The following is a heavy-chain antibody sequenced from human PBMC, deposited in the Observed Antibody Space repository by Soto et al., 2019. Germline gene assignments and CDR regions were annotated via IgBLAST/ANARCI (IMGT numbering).Heavy chain of an antibody. CDR2: ISGSGGNA. D-gene: IGHD1-26*01. CDR1: GFTFSSYA. J-gene: IGHJ6*02. V-gene: IGHV3-23*01. CDR3: AKDGASGSFPPYYYFGMDV. Sequence: EVQLLESGGGLVQPGGSLRLSCAASGFTFSSYAMSWVRQAPGKGLEWVSTISGSGGNAYYADSVKGRFSISRDNSKNTLRLQMNSLRADDPAVPYCAKDGASGSFPPYYYFGMDVWGQGTTVTVSS.